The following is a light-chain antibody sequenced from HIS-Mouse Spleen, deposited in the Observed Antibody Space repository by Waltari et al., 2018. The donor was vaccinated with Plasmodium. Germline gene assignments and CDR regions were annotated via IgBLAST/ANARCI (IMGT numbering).Light chain of an antibody. Sequence: SYELTQPPSVSVSPGQTARITCSGDALPKKYAYWYQQKSGQGPVLVIDEDSKRPSGIPERFSGSSSGTMATLTISGAQVEDEADYYCYSTDSSGNHRVFGGGTKLTVL. CDR3: YSTDSSGNHRV. CDR1: ALPKKY. J-gene: IGLJ3*02. V-gene: IGLV3-10*01. CDR2: EDS.